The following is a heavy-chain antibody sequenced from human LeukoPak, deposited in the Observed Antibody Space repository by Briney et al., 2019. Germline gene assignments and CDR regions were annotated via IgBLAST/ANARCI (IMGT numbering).Heavy chain of an antibody. CDR1: GGSISSYY. J-gene: IGHJ4*02. CDR3: ARGNPEIVVT. Sequence: SETLSLTCTVSGGSISSYYWSWIRQPPGKGLEWIGEINHSGSTNYNPSLKSRVTISVDTSKNQFSLKLSSVTAADTAVYYCARGNPEIVVTWGQGTLVTVSS. CDR2: INHSGST. V-gene: IGHV4-34*01. D-gene: IGHD2-15*01.